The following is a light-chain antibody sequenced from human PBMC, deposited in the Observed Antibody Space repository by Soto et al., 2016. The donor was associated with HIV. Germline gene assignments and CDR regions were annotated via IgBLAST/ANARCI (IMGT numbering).Light chain of an antibody. V-gene: IGKV1-5*03. Sequence: DIQMTQSPSTLSASVGDRVTITCRASQSISSWLAWFQQKPGKAPKLLIYKASSLESGVPSNFSGSGSGTEFTLTISSLQPDDFATYYCQQYESIPYTFGQGTKVE. CDR2: KAS. CDR1: QSISSW. J-gene: IGKJ2*01. CDR3: QQYESIPYT.